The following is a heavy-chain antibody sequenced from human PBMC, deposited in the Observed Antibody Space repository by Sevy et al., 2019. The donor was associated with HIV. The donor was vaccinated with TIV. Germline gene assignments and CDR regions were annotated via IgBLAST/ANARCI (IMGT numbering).Heavy chain of an antibody. CDR3: AKDQPGSGWAFDY. CDR2: IIKSGDRT. CDR1: GFTFSSHA. D-gene: IGHD1-26*01. Sequence: GGSLRLSCAASGFTFSSHAMSWVRQAPGKGLEWVSAIIKSGDRTYYADSVKGRFTISRDNSKNTLYLQMSSLRAEDTAVYYCAKDQPGSGWAFDYWGQGTLVTVSS. V-gene: IGHV3-23*01. J-gene: IGHJ4*02.